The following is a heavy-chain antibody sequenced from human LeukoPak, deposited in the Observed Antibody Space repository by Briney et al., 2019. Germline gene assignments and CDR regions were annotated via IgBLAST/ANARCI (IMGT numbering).Heavy chain of an antibody. CDR2: ISYDVGNK. Sequence: PGGSLRLSCAASGFTFSSYGMHWVRQAPGKGLEWVAVISYDVGNKYYADSVKGRFTIFRDNSENTLSLQMNSLRAEDTAVYYCARVRVEPGYYERDYYDMDVWGKGTTVTVSS. CDR3: ARVRVEPGYYERDYYDMDV. V-gene: IGHV3-30*03. J-gene: IGHJ6*03. CDR1: GFTFSSYG. D-gene: IGHD3-22*01.